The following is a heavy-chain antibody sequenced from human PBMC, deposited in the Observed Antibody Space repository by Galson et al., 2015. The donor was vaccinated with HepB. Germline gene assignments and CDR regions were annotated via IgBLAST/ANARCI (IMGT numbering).Heavy chain of an antibody. J-gene: IGHJ4*02. V-gene: IGHV3-66*01. Sequence: SLRLSCAASGLTVTNTLVTWVRQAPGEGLQWVAVIYSAGGIHYANSVKGRFTISRDTSKNTVYLQMNSLRAEDTAVYYCVFLRGNDLKPLDYGGQGTLVTVSS. D-gene: IGHD5-12*01. CDR3: VFLRGNDLKPLDY. CDR1: GLTVTNTL. CDR2: IYSAGGI.